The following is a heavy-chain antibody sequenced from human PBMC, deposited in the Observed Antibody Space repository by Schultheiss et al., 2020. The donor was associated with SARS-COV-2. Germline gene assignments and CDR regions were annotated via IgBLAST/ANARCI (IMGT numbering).Heavy chain of an antibody. Sequence: GGSLRLSCAASGFTFSSYSMNWVRQAPGKGLEWVSSISSSSSYIYYADSVKGRFTISRDNSKNTLYLQMNSLRAEDTAVYYCAKERWYSSSWYDYWGQGTLVTVSS. CDR2: ISSSSSYI. V-gene: IGHV3-21*04. CDR1: GFTFSSYS. J-gene: IGHJ4*02. CDR3: AKERWYSSSWYDY. D-gene: IGHD6-13*01.